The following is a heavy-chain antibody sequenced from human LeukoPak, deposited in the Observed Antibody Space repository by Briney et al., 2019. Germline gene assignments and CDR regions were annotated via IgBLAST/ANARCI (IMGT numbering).Heavy chain of an antibody. J-gene: IGHJ3*02. CDR3: ARAEVVMGATRRAFDI. CDR2: TYYRSKWYN. V-gene: IGHV6-1*01. D-gene: IGHD1-26*01. CDR1: GDSVSSNSAA. Sequence: SQTLSLTCAISGDSVSSNSAAWNWIRQSPSRGLEWLGRTYYRSKWYNDYAVSVKSRITINPDTSKNQFSLQLNSVTPEDTAVYYCARAEVVMGATRRAFDIWGQGTMVTVSS.